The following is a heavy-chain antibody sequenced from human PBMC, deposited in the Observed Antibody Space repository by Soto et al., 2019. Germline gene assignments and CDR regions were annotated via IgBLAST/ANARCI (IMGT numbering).Heavy chain of an antibody. CDR2: IYPGDSDT. V-gene: IGHV5-51*01. Sequence: ESLKISCKGSGYSFTSYWIGWVRQMPGKGLEWMGIIYPGDSDTRYSPSFQGQVTISADKSISTAYLQWSSLKASDTAMYYCRRGSIEAARMFHWIDLWRQVTLDTVTS. CDR1: GYSFTSYW. J-gene: IGHJ5*02. D-gene: IGHD6-6*01. CDR3: RRGSIEAARMFHWIDL.